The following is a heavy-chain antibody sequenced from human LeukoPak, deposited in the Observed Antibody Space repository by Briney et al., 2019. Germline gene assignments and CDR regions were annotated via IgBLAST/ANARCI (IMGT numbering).Heavy chain of an antibody. V-gene: IGHV1-18*01. D-gene: IGHD3-22*01. CDR1: GYTFTSYG. CDR3: ARDSITMIVGVNWFDP. CDR2: ISAYNGNT. Sequence: VASVKVSCKASGYTFTSYGISWVRQAPGQGLEWMGWISAYNGNTNYAQKLQGRVTMTTDTSTSTAYMELRSLRSDDTAVYYCARDSITMIVGVNWFDPWGQGTPVTVSS. J-gene: IGHJ5*02.